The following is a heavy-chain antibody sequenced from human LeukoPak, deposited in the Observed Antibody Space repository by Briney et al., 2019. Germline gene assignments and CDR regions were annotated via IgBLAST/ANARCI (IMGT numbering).Heavy chain of an antibody. V-gene: IGHV3-48*03. CDR1: GFTFSSYE. D-gene: IGHD1-7*01. J-gene: IGHJ5*02. CDR3: ARDHNNWNYGVIDL. CDR2: ISSSGSTI. Sequence: GGSLRLSCAVSGFTFSSYEMNWVRQAPGKGLEWVSYISSSGSTIYYADSVKGRFTISRDNAENSLYLHMNSLRAEDTAIYYCARDHNNWNYGVIDLWGQGTLVTVSS.